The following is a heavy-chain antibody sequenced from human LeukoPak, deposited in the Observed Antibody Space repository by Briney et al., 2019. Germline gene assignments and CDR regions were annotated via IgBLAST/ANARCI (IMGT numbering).Heavy chain of an antibody. V-gene: IGHV3-7*03. Sequence: GGSLRLSCAASGFTFSSYWMSWVRQAPGKGLEWVANFKQDVSEKYYVDSVKGRFTISRDNSKNTLYLQMNSLRAEDTAVYYCAKDITEYSSSYFDYWSQGTLVTVSS. D-gene: IGHD6-6*01. CDR2: FKQDVSEK. J-gene: IGHJ4*02. CDR1: GFTFSSYW. CDR3: AKDITEYSSSYFDY.